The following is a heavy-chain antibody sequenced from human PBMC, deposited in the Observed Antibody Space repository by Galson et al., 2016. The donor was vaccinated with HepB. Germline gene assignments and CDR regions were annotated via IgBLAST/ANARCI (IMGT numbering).Heavy chain of an antibody. CDR2: ISRSSSHI. V-gene: IGHV3-21*01. D-gene: IGHD3-10*01. CDR3: ARVIGWFAEISGGAFDI. Sequence: SLRLSCAASGFTFSSYSINWVRQAPGKGLEWVSSISRSSSHIYYADSVKGRLTISRDNAKNSVYLQMNSLRAEDTAVYYCARVIGWFAEISGGAFDIWGQGTMVTVSS. J-gene: IGHJ3*02. CDR1: GFTFSSYS.